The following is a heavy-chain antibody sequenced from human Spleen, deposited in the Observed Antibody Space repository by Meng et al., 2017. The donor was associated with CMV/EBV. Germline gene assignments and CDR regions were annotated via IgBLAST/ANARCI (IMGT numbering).Heavy chain of an antibody. Sequence: GESLKISCAASGFTFSNHYVGWVRQAPGKGLEWVATIKTDGSGKYYVDSVKGRFTVSRDNAKNSLYLQMNSLRAEDSAVYFCAKGAMLVPGGFYYNMDVWGQGTTVTVSS. D-gene: IGHD2-2*01. CDR2: IKTDGSGK. CDR3: AKGAMLVPGGFYYNMDV. V-gene: IGHV3-7*03. J-gene: IGHJ6*02. CDR1: GFTFSNHY.